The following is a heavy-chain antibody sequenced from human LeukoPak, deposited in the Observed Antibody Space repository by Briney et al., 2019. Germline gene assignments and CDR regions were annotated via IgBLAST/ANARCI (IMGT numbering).Heavy chain of an antibody. CDR1: GGSISSYY. Sequence: PSESLSLTCTVSGGSISSYYWSWIRQPPGKGLEWIGYIYYSGSTNYNSSLKSRVTISVDTSKNQFSLKLSSVTAADTAVYYCARATIRDAFDIWGQGTMVTVSS. D-gene: IGHD5-24*01. V-gene: IGHV4-59*01. J-gene: IGHJ3*02. CDR3: ARATIRDAFDI. CDR2: IYYSGST.